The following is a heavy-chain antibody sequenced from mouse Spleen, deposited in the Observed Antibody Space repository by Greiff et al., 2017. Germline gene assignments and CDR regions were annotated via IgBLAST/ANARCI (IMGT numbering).Heavy chain of an antibody. Sequence: VQLQQSGPGLVQPSQSLSITCTVSGFSLTSYGVHWVRQSPGKGLEWLGVIWRGGSTDYNAAFMSRLSITKDNSKSQVFFKMNSLQADDTAIYYCAKMDGYYVDYYAMDYWGQGTSVTVSS. V-gene: IGHV2-5*01. CDR3: AKMDGYYVDYYAMDY. D-gene: IGHD2-3*01. J-gene: IGHJ4*01. CDR2: IWRGGST. CDR1: GFSLTSYG.